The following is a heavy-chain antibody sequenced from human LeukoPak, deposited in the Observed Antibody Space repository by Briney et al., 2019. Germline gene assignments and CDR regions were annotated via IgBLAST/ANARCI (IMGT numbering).Heavy chain of an antibody. CDR1: RYTFTGYY. CDR2: INPNSGGT. V-gene: IGHV1-2*02. CDR3: ARDHSRYDFWSGYRKLNNWFDP. J-gene: IGHJ5*02. D-gene: IGHD3-3*01. Sequence: ASVKVSCKASRYTFTGYYMHWVRQAPGQGLEWMGWINPNSGGTNYAQKFQGRVTMTRDTSISTAYMELSRLRSDDTAVYYCARDHSRYDFWSGYRKLNNWFDPWGQGTLVTVSS.